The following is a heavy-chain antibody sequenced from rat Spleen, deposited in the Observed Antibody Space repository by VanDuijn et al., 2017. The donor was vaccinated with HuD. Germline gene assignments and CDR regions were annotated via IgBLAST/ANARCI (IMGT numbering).Heavy chain of an antibody. CDR3: TRDRILRSTGFDY. CDR2: ISSGGGGT. V-gene: IGHV5-46*01. CDR1: GFTFSSFP. J-gene: IGHJ2*01. Sequence: EVQLVESGGGLVQPGRSLKLSCAASGFTFSSFPMAWVRQAPKKGLEWVASISSGGGGTYYRDSVKGRFTISRENAKDILYLQMDSLRSEDTATYYCTRDRILRSTGFDYWGQGVMVTVSS. D-gene: IGHD1-6*01.